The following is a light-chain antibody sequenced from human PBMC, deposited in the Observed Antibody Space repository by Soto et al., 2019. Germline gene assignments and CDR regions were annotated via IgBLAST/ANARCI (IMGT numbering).Light chain of an antibody. CDR3: QQSNSFPPD. CDR2: AAS. J-gene: IGKJ2*01. Sequence: DIQMTQSPSSVSASVGDRVTITCRASQDIRSWLAWYQQKPGKAPKLLIYAASNLQSGVPLGFSGSGSGTDFTLTINSLQPEDCATYYCQQSNSFPPDFGQGTKLEIK. CDR1: QDIRSW. V-gene: IGKV1D-12*01.